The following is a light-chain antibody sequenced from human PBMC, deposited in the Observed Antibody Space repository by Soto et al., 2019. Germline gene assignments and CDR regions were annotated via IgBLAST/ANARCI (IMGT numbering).Light chain of an antibody. J-gene: IGKJ3*01. CDR1: QAIHDTY. V-gene: IGKV3-20*01. CDR2: GAS. CDR3: QQYGSTPLT. Sequence: EIVLTQSPGTLSLSPGDRATLSCRASQAIHDTYLAWYQQKPGQAPRLLVYGASSRAPGIPDRFSDSGSGTDFTLTISRLEPEDFAVYYCQQYGSTPLTFGPGTRLDIK.